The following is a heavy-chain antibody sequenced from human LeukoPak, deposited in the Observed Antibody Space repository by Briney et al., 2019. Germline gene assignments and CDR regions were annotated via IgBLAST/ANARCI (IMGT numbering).Heavy chain of an antibody. V-gene: IGHV3-7*01. D-gene: IGHD3-10*01. CDR3: ARSGRGVDSFYFYMDV. CDR2: IKHDGSEKQDGSEK. Sequence: GGSLRLSCAASGSTFSQYWMSWVRQAPGKGLEWVANIKHDGSEKQDGSEKNYVDSVKGRFTISRDNAKNSLYLQMNSLRAEDTAVYYCARSGRGVDSFYFYMDVWGKGTTVTVSS. J-gene: IGHJ6*03. CDR1: GSTFSQYW.